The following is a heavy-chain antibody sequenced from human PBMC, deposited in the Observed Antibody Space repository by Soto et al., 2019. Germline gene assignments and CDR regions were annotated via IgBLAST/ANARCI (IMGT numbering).Heavy chain of an antibody. CDR1: GFGFDEYG. J-gene: IGHJ5*02. D-gene: IGHD4-17*01. CDR3: ARDHRWGYEYGDYGDP. V-gene: IGHV3-20*04. CDR2: INRHGDST. Sequence: EVYLVESGGGVVRPGGSLRLSCAASGFGFDEYGMSWVRQGPGKGLEWVSGINRHGDSTGYADSVKGRFTISRDNANNSLYLQMNGLRAEDTAFYYCARDHRWGYEYGDYGDPWGQGTLVTVSS.